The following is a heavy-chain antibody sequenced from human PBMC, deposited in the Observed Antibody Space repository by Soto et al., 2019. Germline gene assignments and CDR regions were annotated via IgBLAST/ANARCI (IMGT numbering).Heavy chain of an antibody. J-gene: IGHJ4*02. Sequence: GGSLRLSCAASGFTFISYSMNWVRQAPGKGLEWVSSISSTSSYIYYADSVRGRFTISRDNAKSSLYLQLNSLRAEDTAVYYCARDPSYFDFWGQGTLVTVSS. CDR3: ARDPSYFDF. CDR1: GFTFISYS. CDR2: ISSTSSYI. V-gene: IGHV3-21*01.